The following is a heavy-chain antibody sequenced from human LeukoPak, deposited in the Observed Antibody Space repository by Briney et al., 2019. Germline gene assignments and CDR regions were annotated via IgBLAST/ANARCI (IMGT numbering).Heavy chain of an antibody. CDR1: GFTFRSYG. J-gene: IGHJ4*02. D-gene: IGHD2/OR15-2a*01. V-gene: IGHV3-30*02. Sequence: GGSLRLSCAASGFTFRSYGMHWVRQAPGKGLEWVAFIRYDGSNKYYADSVKGRFTISRDNSKNTLYLQMNSLRIEDTAMYYCALSIARNSTDVVDYWGQGTLVTVSS. CDR3: ALSIARNSTDVVDY. CDR2: IRYDGSNK.